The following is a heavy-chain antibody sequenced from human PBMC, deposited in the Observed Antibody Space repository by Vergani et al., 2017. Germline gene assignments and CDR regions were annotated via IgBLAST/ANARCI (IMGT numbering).Heavy chain of an antibody. Sequence: QVQLVQSGAEVKKPGASVKVSCKASGYTFTDYFMHWVRQAPGQGLEWMGWINPNSGVTNYAQKFQGRVTMTRDTSISTAYMELSNLRSDDTAVYYCARVGTSSIRDYFDYVGEGTLVTVSS. J-gene: IGHJ4*02. CDR2: INPNSGVT. D-gene: IGHD2-2*01. CDR3: ARVGTSSIRDYFDY. CDR1: GYTFTDYF. V-gene: IGHV1-2*02.